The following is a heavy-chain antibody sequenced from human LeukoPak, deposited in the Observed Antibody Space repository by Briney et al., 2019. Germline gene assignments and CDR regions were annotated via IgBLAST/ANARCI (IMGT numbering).Heavy chain of an antibody. CDR1: GFPFSSYG. J-gene: IGHJ4*02. CDR2: IWYDGSTK. D-gene: IGHD6-13*01. V-gene: IGHV3-33*01. CDR3: ARSQSSSLIDY. Sequence: GGSLRLSCAASGFPFSSYGIHWVRQAPGKGLEWVVVIWYDGSTKYYADSVKGRFTISRDNSKNTLYLQMNSLRAEDTAVYFCARSQSSSLIDYWGLGTLVTVSS.